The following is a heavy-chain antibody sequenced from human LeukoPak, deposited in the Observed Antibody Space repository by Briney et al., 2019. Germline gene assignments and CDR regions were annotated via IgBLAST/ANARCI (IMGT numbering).Heavy chain of an antibody. V-gene: IGHV4-4*07. CDR2: TYTSGST. Sequence: PSETLSLTCTVSGGSISSYYWSWIRQPAGKGLEWIGRTYTSGSTNYNPSLKSRVTMSVDTSKNQFSLKLSSVTAADTAVYYCARGAYYYDSSGYYYSPFDYWGQGTLVTVSS. D-gene: IGHD3-22*01. CDR1: GGSISSYY. CDR3: ARGAYYYDSSGYYYSPFDY. J-gene: IGHJ4*02.